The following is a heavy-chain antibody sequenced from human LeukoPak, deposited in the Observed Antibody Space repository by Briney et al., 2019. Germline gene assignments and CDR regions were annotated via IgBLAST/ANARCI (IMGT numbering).Heavy chain of an antibody. D-gene: IGHD2-2*01. CDR1: GYTFTSYG. V-gene: IGHV1-18*04. CDR3: AREALGYCSSTSCYVWFDP. J-gene: IGHJ5*02. CDR2: ISAYNGNT. Sequence: GASVEVSCKASGYTFTSYGISWVRQAPGQGLEWMGWISAYNGNTNYAQKLQGRVTMTTDTSTSTAYMELRSLRSDDTAVYYCAREALGYCSSTSCYVWFDPWGQGTLVTVSS.